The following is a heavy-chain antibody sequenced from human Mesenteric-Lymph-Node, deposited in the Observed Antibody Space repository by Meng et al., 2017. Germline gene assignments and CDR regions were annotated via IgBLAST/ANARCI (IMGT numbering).Heavy chain of an antibody. Sequence: ARLWGQCPGFVIPLRTRSLTCTLSWGSFGICVNYGSWIRQPQRKGLGWIWYIYNSGSTYSNTSLKSRVTISIDRSKNQFSLKLSSVTAADTAVYYCARDRKHYGDRGWFDPWGQGTLVTVSS. CDR2: IYNSGST. D-gene: IGHD4-17*01. CDR3: ARDRKHYGDRGWFDP. V-gene: IGHV4-30-4*01. CDR1: WGSFGICVNY. J-gene: IGHJ5*02.